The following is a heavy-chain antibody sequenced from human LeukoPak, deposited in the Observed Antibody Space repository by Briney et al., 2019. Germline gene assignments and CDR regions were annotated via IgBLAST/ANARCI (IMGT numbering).Heavy chain of an antibody. CDR2: ISGSGGST. D-gene: IGHD4-17*01. Sequence: GGSVRLSCAASGFTFSSYGMSWVRQAPGKGLEWVSAISGSGGSTYYADSVKGRFTISRDNSKNTLYLQMNSLRAEDTAVYYCAKDYGDYDAFDIWGQGTMVTVSS. V-gene: IGHV3-23*01. CDR1: GFTFSSYG. CDR3: AKDYGDYDAFDI. J-gene: IGHJ3*02.